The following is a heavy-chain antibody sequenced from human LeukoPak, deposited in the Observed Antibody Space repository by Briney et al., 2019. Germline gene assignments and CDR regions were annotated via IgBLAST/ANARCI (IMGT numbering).Heavy chain of an antibody. D-gene: IGHD4-11*01. Sequence: GGSLRLSCAASGFTFSSYAMGWVRQAPGKGLEWVSAISGSGGSTYYTDSVKGRFTISRDNSKTTLYLHMNSLRDEDTAVYYCAKVHTVSTYYFDYWGQGTLVTVSS. V-gene: IGHV3-23*01. CDR2: ISGSGGST. J-gene: IGHJ4*02. CDR3: AKVHTVSTYYFDY. CDR1: GFTFSSYA.